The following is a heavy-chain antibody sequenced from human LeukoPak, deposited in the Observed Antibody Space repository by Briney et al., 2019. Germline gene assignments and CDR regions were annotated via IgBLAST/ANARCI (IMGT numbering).Heavy chain of an antibody. CDR3: ARGRYSYGYLSLYNWFDP. D-gene: IGHD5-18*01. V-gene: IGHV4-34*01. CDR1: GGSFSGYY. Sequence: SETLSLTCAVYGGSFSGYYWSWIRQPPGKGLEWIGEINHSGSTNYNPSLKSRVTISVDTSKNQFSLKLSSVTAADTAVYYCARGRYSYGYLSLYNWFDPWGQGTLVTVSS. CDR2: INHSGST. J-gene: IGHJ5*02.